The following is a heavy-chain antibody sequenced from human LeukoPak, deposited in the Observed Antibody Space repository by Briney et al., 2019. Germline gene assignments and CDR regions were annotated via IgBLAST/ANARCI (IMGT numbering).Heavy chain of an antibody. CDR3: ARAVAGDFDY. D-gene: IGHD6-19*01. CDR2: IYYSGST. Sequence: SETLSLTCTVSGGSISSYHWSWIRQPPGKGLEWIGNIYYSGSTNYNPSLKSRVTISLDTSKDQFSLKLSSVTAADTAVYYCARAVAGDFDYWGQGTLVTVSS. J-gene: IGHJ4*02. CDR1: GGSISSYH. V-gene: IGHV4-59*01.